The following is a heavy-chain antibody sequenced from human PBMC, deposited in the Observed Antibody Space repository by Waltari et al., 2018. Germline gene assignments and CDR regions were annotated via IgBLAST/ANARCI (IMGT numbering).Heavy chain of an antibody. CDR2: IWYDGSNK. V-gene: IGHV3-33*01. CDR3: ARGPATYYYYGMDV. Sequence: QVQLVESGGGVVQPGRSLRLSCAASGFTFSSYGMHWVRQAPGKGLEWVAVIWYDGSNKYYADSVKGRVTISRDNSKNTLYLQMNSLRAEDTAVYYCARGPATYYYYGMDVWGQGTTVTVSS. J-gene: IGHJ6*02. D-gene: IGHD2-15*01. CDR1: GFTFSSYG.